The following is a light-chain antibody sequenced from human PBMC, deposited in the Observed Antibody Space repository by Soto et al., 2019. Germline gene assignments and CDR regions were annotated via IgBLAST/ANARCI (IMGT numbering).Light chain of an antibody. V-gene: IGKV3-15*01. CDR3: QQRSNWPVT. J-gene: IGKJ5*01. Sequence: EIVLTQSPATLSLSPGERATLSCRASQSVSINLAWYQQKPGQVPRLLIYGASTRANGIPARFSGSGFGTEFTLTISSLQSEDFAVYYCQQRSNWPVTFGQGTRLEIK. CDR1: QSVSIN. CDR2: GAS.